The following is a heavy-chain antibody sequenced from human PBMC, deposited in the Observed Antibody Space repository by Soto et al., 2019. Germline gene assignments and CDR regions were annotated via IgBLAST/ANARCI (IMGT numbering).Heavy chain of an antibody. J-gene: IGHJ5*02. CDR2: ISGSGGST. CDR3: AKPGIAAAGTSIRWFDP. V-gene: IGHV3-23*01. CDR1: GFTFSSYA. Sequence: EVQLLESGGGLVQPGGSLRLSCAASGFTFSSYAMSWVRQAPGKGLEWVSAISGSGGSTYYADSVKGRFTISRDNTKNTLYLLMNSLRAEDTAVYYCAKPGIAAAGTSIRWFDPWGQGTLVTVSS. D-gene: IGHD6-13*01.